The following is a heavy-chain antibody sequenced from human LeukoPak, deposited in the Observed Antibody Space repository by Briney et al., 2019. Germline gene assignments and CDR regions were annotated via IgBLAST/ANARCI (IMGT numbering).Heavy chain of an antibody. D-gene: IGHD1-26*01. V-gene: IGHV3-21*01. Sequence: PGGSLRLSCAASGFTFSSYSVNWVRQAPGKGLEWVSSISSSSSYIYYADSVKGRFTISRDNAKNSLYLQLNSLRAEDTAVYYCARHDSGSSPFDYWGQGTLVTVSS. CDR1: GFTFSSYS. CDR3: ARHDSGSSPFDY. CDR2: ISSSSSYI. J-gene: IGHJ4*02.